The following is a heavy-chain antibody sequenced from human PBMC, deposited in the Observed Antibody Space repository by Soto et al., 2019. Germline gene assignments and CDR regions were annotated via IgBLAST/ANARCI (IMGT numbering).Heavy chain of an antibody. CDR1: GYTFTGYY. J-gene: IGHJ4*02. CDR3: ARDHPSVGDYGIYY. CDR2: INPNSGGT. V-gene: IGHV1-2*04. Sequence: GASVKVSCKASGYTFTGYYMHWVRQAPGQGLEWMGWINPNSGGTNYAQKFQGWVTMTRDTSISTAYIELSRLRSDDTAVYYCARDHPSVGDYGIYYWGQGTLVTVSS. D-gene: IGHD4-17*01.